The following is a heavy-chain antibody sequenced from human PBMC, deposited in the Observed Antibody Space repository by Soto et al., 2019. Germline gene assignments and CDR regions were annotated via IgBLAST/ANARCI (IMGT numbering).Heavy chain of an antibody. V-gene: IGHV3-33*01. J-gene: IGHJ3*01. CDR3: ARDGPAAGSLSLGGLG. D-gene: IGHD3-16*01. Sequence: QVQLVESGGGVVQPGRSLRLSCAASGFTFRSYGMHWVRQAPGKGLQWVALIWYDGSHQYYGDSVKGRFTISRDNSKNTLFLQLNNLRVEATAVYFCARDGPAAGSLSLGGLGGGQGTMVSVSS. CDR1: GFTFRSYG. CDR2: IWYDGSHQ.